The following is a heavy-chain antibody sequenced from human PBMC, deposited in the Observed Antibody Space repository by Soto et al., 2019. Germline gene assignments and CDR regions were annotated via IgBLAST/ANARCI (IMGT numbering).Heavy chain of an antibody. CDR1: GYSFTSYW. CDR3: ARQGSSSRDGMDV. D-gene: IGHD6-6*01. CDR2: IYPGDSDT. Sequence: GESLKISCKGSGYSFTSYWIGWLRQMPGKGLEWMGIIYPGDSDTRYSPSFQGQVTISADKSISTAYLQWSSLKASDTAMYYCARQGSSSRDGMDVWGQGTTVTVSS. J-gene: IGHJ6*02. V-gene: IGHV5-51*01.